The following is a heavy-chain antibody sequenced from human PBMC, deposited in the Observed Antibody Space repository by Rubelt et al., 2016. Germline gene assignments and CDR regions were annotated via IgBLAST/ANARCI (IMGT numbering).Heavy chain of an antibody. J-gene: IGHJ6*02. CDR3: ARDPGRLYGSGSYYNRRGRGMDV. CDR2: ISYDGSNK. D-gene: IGHD3-10*01. CDR1: GFTFSSYA. Sequence: VQLVESGGGLVQPVGSLRLSCAASGFTFSSYAMHWVRQAPGKGLEWLAVISYDGSNKYYADSVKGRFTIFRDNSKNTLYLQMNSLRAEDTAVYYCARDPGRLYGSGSYYNRRGRGMDVWGQGTTVTVSS. V-gene: IGHV3-30*04.